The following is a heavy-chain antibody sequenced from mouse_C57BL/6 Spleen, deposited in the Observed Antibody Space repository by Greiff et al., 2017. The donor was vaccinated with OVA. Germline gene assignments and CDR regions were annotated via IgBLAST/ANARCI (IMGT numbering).Heavy chain of an antibody. D-gene: IGHD1-1*01. Sequence: DVKLQESGGGLVKPGGSLKLSCAASGFTFSDYGMHWVRQAPEKGLEWVAYISSGSSTIYYADTVKGRFTISRDNAKNTLFLQMTSLRSEDTAMYYCARGSFDYWGQGTILTVSS. J-gene: IGHJ2*01. V-gene: IGHV5-17*01. CDR2: ISSGSSTI. CDR3: ARGSFDY. CDR1: GFTFSDYG.